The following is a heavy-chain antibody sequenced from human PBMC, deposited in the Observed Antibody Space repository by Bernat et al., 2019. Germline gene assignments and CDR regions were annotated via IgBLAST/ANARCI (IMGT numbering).Heavy chain of an antibody. Sequence: QVQLVQSGAEVKKPGASVKVSCKASGYTFTSYCISWVRQAPGQGLEWMGWINAYSGNTNYAQKLQGRVTMTTDTSTSTAYMELRSLRSDDTAVYYCARGGDYRDYGPNDPFDYWGQGTLVTVSS. CDR2: INAYSGNT. CDR3: ARGGDYRDYGPNDPFDY. D-gene: IGHD4-17*01. CDR1: GYTFTSYC. J-gene: IGHJ4*02. V-gene: IGHV1-18*01.